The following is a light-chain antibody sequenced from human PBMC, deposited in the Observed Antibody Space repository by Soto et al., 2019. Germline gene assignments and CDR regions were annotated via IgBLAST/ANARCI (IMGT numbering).Light chain of an antibody. CDR1: QSVSRN. CDR3: QQYNNWPLT. CDR2: GAS. Sequence: EIVMRQSPATLSVSPGERATLSCRASQSVSRNLAWYQQKPGQAPSLLIYGASTRATGIPARFSGSGSGTEFTLTISSLQSEDFAVYYCQQYNNWPLTFGGGTKVDIK. J-gene: IGKJ4*01. V-gene: IGKV3-15*01.